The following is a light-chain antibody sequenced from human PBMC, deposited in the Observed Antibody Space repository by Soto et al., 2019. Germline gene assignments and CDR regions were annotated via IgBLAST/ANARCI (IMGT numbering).Light chain of an antibody. J-gene: IGKJ1*01. CDR3: QQYENYWT. CDR2: DAS. V-gene: IGKV1-5*01. CDR1: QSISSW. Sequence: TQSPSTLSATAGDRVTITCXAXQSISSWLAWYQHKPGKAPKLLIYDASNLDSGVPSRFSGSGSGTEFSLTISNLQPDDCATYYCQQYENYWTFGQGTRVEIK.